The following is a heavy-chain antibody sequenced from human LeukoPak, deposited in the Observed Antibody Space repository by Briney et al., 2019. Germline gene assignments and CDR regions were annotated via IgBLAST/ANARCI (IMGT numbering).Heavy chain of an antibody. Sequence: SETLSLTCTVSGGSVYTSDYYWGWVRQPPGKGPEWIGDIFYTGKTNYNPSLKSRVSISIDASKNQFSLKLTSVTAADTAVYYCARVFDSWGQGTLVTVSS. V-gene: IGHV4-39*07. CDR2: IFYTGKT. J-gene: IGHJ4*02. CDR1: GGSVYTSDYY. CDR3: ARVFDS.